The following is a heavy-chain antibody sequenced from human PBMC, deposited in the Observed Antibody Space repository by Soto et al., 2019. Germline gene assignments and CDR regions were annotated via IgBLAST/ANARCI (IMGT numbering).Heavy chain of an antibody. V-gene: IGHV4-39*01. CDR1: GGSISSSSYY. Sequence: PSETLSLTCTVSGGSISSSSYYWGWIRQPPGKGLEWIGSIYYSGSTYYNPSLKSRVTINPDTSKNQFSLQLNSVTPEDTAVYYCARGLNLEWLFIYNWFDPWGQGTLVTVSS. CDR2: IYYSGST. D-gene: IGHD3-3*01. J-gene: IGHJ5*02. CDR3: ARGLNLEWLFIYNWFDP.